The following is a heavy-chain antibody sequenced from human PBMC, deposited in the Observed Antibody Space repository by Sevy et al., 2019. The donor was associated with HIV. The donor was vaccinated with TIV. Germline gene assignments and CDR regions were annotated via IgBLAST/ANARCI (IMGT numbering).Heavy chain of an antibody. CDR2: ISYDGSHK. J-gene: IGHJ4*02. CDR1: GFTFSTYA. CDR3: ARDAGYSTGWFPGY. D-gene: IGHD6-19*01. Sequence: GGSLRLSCAASGFTFSTYAMHWVRQGPGKGLEWVGVISYDGSHKYYAESVKGRFTISRDISKDTLFLQMNSLRAEDTAVYYCARDAGYSTGWFPGYWGQGTLVTVSS. V-gene: IGHV3-30*03.